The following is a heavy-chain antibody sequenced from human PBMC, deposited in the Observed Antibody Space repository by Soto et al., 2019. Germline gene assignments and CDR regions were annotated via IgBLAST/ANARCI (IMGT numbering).Heavy chain of an antibody. CDR3: ARERVAPYYYYGMDV. CDR2: ISTYNGDT. D-gene: IGHD5-12*01. Sequence: QVQLVQSGAEVKKPGASVKVSCKASGYTFTRSGISWVRQAPGQGLEWMGWISTYNGDTNYVQTFQGRVTMTTDTSTSTVHMEVRSLRSDDTAVYYCARERVAPYYYYGMDVWGQGTPVTVSS. CDR1: GYTFTRSG. J-gene: IGHJ6*02. V-gene: IGHV1-18*01.